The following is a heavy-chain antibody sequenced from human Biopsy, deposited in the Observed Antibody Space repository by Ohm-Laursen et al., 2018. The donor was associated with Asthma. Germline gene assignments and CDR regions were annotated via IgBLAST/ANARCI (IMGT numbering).Heavy chain of an antibody. CDR1: GGSMSSSSYY. V-gene: IGHV4-61*01. D-gene: IGHD2-15*01. Sequence: SETLSLTCTVSGGSMSSSSYYWSWIRQPPGKGLAWVSYISYSGSTDYNPSLKSRLTISMDTSKNQFSLKLSSVTAADTAVYYCARVPTTLRYFDLWGHGTLVTVSS. CDR3: ARVPTTLRYFDL. CDR2: ISYSGST. J-gene: IGHJ2*01.